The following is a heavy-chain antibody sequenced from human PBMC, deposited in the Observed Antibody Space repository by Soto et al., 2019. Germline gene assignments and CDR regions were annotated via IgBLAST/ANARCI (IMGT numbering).Heavy chain of an antibody. Sequence: SETLSLTCTVSGGSISSYYWSWIRQPPGKGLEWIGYIYYSGSTNYNPSLKSRVTISVDTSNNQFSLKLSSVTAADTAVYYCARMFLHTTSDNNWFDPWGQGTLVTVS. D-gene: IGHD3-3*01. J-gene: IGHJ5*02. V-gene: IGHV4-59*08. CDR1: GGSISSYY. CDR3: ARMFLHTTSDNNWFDP. CDR2: IYYSGST.